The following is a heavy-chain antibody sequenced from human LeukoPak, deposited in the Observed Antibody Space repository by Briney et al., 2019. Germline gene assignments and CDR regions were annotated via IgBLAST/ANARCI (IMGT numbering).Heavy chain of an antibody. Sequence: KPGGSLRLSCAASGFTFSSYSMNWVRQAPGKGLEWVSSISSSSSYIYYADSVKGRFTISRDNAKNSLYLQMNSLRAEDTAVYYCARDRISYYYDSSGYRAGYYYYGMDVWGQGTTVTVSS. D-gene: IGHD3-22*01. CDR3: ARDRISYYYDSSGYRAGYYYYGMDV. V-gene: IGHV3-21*01. J-gene: IGHJ6*02. CDR2: ISSSSSYI. CDR1: GFTFSSYS.